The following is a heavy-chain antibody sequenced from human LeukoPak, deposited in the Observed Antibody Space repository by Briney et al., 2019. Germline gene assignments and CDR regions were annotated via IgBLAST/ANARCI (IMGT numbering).Heavy chain of an antibody. D-gene: IGHD1-26*01. Sequence: GESLKISCKGSGFTFITSWIAWVRQMPGKGLEWMGIIYPGDSDIRYSPSFQGQVTISADKSISLAYLQWSSLKASDTAMYYCARGGSYYDTVDYWGQGTLVTVSS. CDR1: GFTFITSW. CDR3: ARGGSYYDTVDY. CDR2: IYPGDSDI. J-gene: IGHJ4*02. V-gene: IGHV5-51*01.